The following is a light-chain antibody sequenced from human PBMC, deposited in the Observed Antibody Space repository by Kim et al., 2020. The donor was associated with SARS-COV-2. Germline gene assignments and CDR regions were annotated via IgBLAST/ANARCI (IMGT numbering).Light chain of an antibody. J-gene: IGKJ4*01. CDR1: QSISSY. CDR3: QQSKRAPFT. Sequence: DIQMTQSPLSLSASVGDRVTITCRASQSISSYLNWYQQKPGKAPKVLIYSASSLQSGVPSRFSGSGSGTDFTLTISSLQHEDFATYYCQQSKRAPFTFGGGTKVDIK. V-gene: IGKV1-39*01. CDR2: SAS.